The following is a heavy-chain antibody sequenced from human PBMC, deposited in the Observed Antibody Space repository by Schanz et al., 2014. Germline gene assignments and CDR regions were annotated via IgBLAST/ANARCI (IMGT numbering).Heavy chain of an antibody. D-gene: IGHD2-15*01. CDR1: GFTFNSYA. CDR2: ISHSGGSK. V-gene: IGHV3-23*01. J-gene: IGHJ6*02. CDR3: AKGMGYCSGGACYDYYYYGLDV. Sequence: DVQLLESGGGLVQPGGSLRLSCAASGFTFNSYAMTWVRQAPGKGLEWVASISHSGGSKYYADSVKGRFTISRDNSENTLYRQMNRLSADDTAVCYCAKGMGYCSGGACYDYYYYGLDVWGQGTTVTVSS.